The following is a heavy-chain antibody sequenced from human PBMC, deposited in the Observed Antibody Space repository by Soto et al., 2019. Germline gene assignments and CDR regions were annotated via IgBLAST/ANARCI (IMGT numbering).Heavy chain of an antibody. D-gene: IGHD3-10*01. J-gene: IGHJ6*03. V-gene: IGHV5-51*01. CDR3: ARAYGSGRPFAYYYYMDV. CDR2: IYPGDSDT. Sequence: PGESLKISCKGSGYSFTSYWIGWVRQMPGKGLEWMGIIYPGDSDTRYSPSFQGQVTISADKSISTAYLQWSSLKASDTAMYYCARAYGSGRPFAYYYYMDVWGKGTTVTVSS. CDR1: GYSFTSYW.